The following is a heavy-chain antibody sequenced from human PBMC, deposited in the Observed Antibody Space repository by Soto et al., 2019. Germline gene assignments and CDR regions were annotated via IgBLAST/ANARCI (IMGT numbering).Heavy chain of an antibody. CDR1: GFTFSSYS. V-gene: IGHV3-21*01. Sequence: PGGSLRLSCAASGFTFSSYSMNWVRQAPGKGLEWVSSISGSGDYIYYADSVKGRFTISRDNAENSLYLQMNSLRAEDTAVYYCARVVYYDNSGYNYWGQGTLVTVSS. D-gene: IGHD3-22*01. CDR2: ISGSGDYI. CDR3: ARVVYYDNSGYNY. J-gene: IGHJ4*02.